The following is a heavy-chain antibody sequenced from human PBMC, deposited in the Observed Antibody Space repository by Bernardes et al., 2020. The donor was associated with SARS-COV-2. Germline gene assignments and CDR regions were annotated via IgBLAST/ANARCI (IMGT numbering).Heavy chain of an antibody. V-gene: IGHV3-7*05. Sequence: GGSLRLSCAASGFTFSDYWMTWVRQAPGKGLEWVANINQDGSEKYYVDSVKGRFTISRDNAKKSLSLQMNSLRAEDTAVYYCARAPYSYGYRTLDYWGQGTLATVSS. D-gene: IGHD5-18*01. CDR2: INQDGSEK. CDR1: GFTFSDYW. CDR3: ARAPYSYGYRTLDY. J-gene: IGHJ4*02.